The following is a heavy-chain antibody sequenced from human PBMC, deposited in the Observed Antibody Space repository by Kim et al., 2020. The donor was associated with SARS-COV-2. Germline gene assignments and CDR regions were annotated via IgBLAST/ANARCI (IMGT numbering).Heavy chain of an antibody. CDR1: GGSISSSSYY. V-gene: IGHV4-39*01. CDR3: ARYGSGSSSFDY. Sequence: SETLSLTCTVSGGSISSSSYYWGWIRQPPGKGLEWIGSIYYSGSTYYNPSLKSRVTISVDTSKNQFSLKLSSVTAADTAVYYCARYGSGSSSFDYWCQGT. CDR2: IYYSGST. J-gene: IGHJ4*02. D-gene: IGHD3-10*01.